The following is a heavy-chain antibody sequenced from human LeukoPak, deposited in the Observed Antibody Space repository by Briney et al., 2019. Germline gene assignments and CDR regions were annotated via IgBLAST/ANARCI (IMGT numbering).Heavy chain of an antibody. J-gene: IGHJ4*02. CDR2: ISCGGSNK. Sequence: GGSQTLSCAASGFPFNSYGMQWVRQAAERGVEWVAVISCGGSNKYYADSVKGRFTICRDNSKNTLYLQMNSLRAEDTAVDYCAKEGMYYYGSGSSRYFDYWGQGTLVTVSS. D-gene: IGHD3-10*01. CDR3: AKEGMYYYGSGSSRYFDY. V-gene: IGHV3-30*18. CDR1: GFPFNSYG.